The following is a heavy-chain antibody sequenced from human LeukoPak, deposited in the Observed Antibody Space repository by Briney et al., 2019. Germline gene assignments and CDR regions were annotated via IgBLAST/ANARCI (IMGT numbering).Heavy chain of an antibody. CDR1: GYTFTGYY. CDR2: INPNSGGT. D-gene: IGHD5-12*01. CDR3: ARDPYSGCGNFDY. Sequence: ASVKVSCKASGYTFTGYYMHWVRQAPGQGLEWMGWINPNSGGTNYAQKFQGRVTMTRDTSISTAYMELSRLRSDDTAVYYCARDPYSGCGNFDYWGQGTLVTVSS. J-gene: IGHJ4*02. V-gene: IGHV1-2*02.